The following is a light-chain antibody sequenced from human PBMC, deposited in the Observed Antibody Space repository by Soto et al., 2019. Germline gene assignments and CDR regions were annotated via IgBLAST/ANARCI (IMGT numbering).Light chain of an antibody. J-gene: IGKJ5*01. CDR2: DAS. CDR3: QQYNSYSHT. V-gene: IGKV1-5*01. Sequence: DIQMTPSPSSLSASVGDRVTLTCRASQSISSWLAWYQQKPGKAPKFLIYDASSLESGVPSRFSGSGSGTEFTLTISSLQPDDFATYYCQQYNSYSHTFGQGTRLEIK. CDR1: QSISSW.